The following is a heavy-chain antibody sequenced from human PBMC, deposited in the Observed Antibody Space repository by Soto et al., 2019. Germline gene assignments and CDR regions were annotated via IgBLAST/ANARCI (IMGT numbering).Heavy chain of an antibody. CDR3: ARHAYPDYSNFVFDY. J-gene: IGHJ4*02. V-gene: IGHV3-33*01. CDR1: GFTFSSYG. CDR2: IWYDGSNK. Sequence: PGGSLRLSCAASGFTFSSYGMHWVRQAPGKGLEWVAVIWYDGSNKYYADSVKGRFTISRDNSKNTLYLQMNSLRAEDTAVYYCARHAYPDYSNFVFDYWGQGTLVTVSS. D-gene: IGHD4-4*01.